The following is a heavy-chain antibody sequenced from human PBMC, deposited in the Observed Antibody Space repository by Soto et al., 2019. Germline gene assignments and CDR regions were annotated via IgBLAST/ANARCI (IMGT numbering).Heavy chain of an antibody. CDR1: GFSLSTSGVG. V-gene: IGHV2-5*02. CDR2: IYWDDDK. D-gene: IGHD1-26*01. Sequence: QITLKESGPTLVKPTQTLTLTCTFSGFSLSTSGVGVGWIRQPPGKALEWLALIYWDDDKRYSPSLKSRLTITKDTSKNQVVLTMTNMDPVDTATYYCAHRRLAVGAPLNDAFDIWGQGTMVTVSS. J-gene: IGHJ3*02. CDR3: AHRRLAVGAPLNDAFDI.